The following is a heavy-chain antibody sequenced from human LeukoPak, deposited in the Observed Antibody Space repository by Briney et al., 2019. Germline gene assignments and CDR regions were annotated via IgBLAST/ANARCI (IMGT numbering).Heavy chain of an antibody. CDR1: GNSFTRYW. J-gene: IGHJ4*02. Sequence: GESLKISCKGSGNSFTRYWIGWVRQMPGKGLEWMGIIYPGESDTRYSPSFQGQVTITADKSISTAYLQWSSLKASDTAMYYCATLRSGYYYDYFDYWGQGTLVTVSS. D-gene: IGHD3-22*01. CDR2: IYPGESDT. V-gene: IGHV5-51*01. CDR3: ATLRSGYYYDYFDY.